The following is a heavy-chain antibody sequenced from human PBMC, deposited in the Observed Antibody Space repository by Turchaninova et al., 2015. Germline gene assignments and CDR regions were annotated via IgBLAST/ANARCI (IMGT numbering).Heavy chain of an antibody. V-gene: IGHV3-64D*06. CDR3: VKDQYEYSSPFDY. J-gene: IGHJ4*02. CDR1: GFTFSSFV. CDR2: VSSNGRNT. D-gene: IGHD6-6*01. Sequence: EVQLVESGGGLVHPGGSLRLSCPASGFTFSSFVMHWVRQAPGKGMGSVSVVSSNGRNTYYADSEKVRFTSSRDNAKNTLNLQMSSLRTEDTAVYYCVKDQYEYSSPFDYWGQGTLVTVSS.